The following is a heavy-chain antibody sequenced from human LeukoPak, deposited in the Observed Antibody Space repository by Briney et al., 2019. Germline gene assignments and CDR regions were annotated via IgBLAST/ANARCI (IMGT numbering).Heavy chain of an antibody. CDR3: ARGYYDILTGYIFDY. V-gene: IGHV3-7*03. J-gene: IGHJ4*02. CDR1: GFTFSSYW. Sequence: PGGCLRLSCAASGFTFSSYWMSWVRQAPGKGLEWVANIKQDGSEKYYVDSVKGRFTISRDNAKNSLYLQMNSLRAEDTAVYYCARGYYDILTGYIFDYWGQGTLVTVSS. CDR2: IKQDGSEK. D-gene: IGHD3-9*01.